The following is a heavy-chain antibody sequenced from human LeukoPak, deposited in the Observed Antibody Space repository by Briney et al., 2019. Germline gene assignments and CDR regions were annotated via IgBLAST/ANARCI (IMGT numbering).Heavy chain of an antibody. CDR3: AGERPSSSWYDF. CDR1: GFTFSSYA. V-gene: IGHV3-23*01. D-gene: IGHD6-13*01. Sequence: GGSLRLSCAASGFTFSSYAMTWVRQAPGKGLEWVSTISGSGAYTYYADSVRGRFTISRDNGKKSLYLQMNSLRVEDTAVYYCAGERPSSSWYDFWGQGTLVTVSS. CDR2: ISGSGAYT. J-gene: IGHJ5*01.